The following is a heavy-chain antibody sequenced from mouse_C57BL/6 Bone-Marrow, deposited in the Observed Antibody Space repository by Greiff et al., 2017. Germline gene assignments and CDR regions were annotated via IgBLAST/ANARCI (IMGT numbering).Heavy chain of an antibody. Sequence: VQLQQSGPGLVQPSQSLSITCTVSGFSLTSYGVHWVRPSPGKGLEWLGVIWRGGSTDYNAAFMSRLNITKDNSKSQVLFKMHRLQADATAISSRAKNWRSLYWYFDVLGTRTTATVS. CDR3: AKNWRSLYWYFDV. CDR2: IWRGGST. D-gene: IGHD6-1*01. CDR1: GFSLTSYG. J-gene: IGHJ1*03. V-gene: IGHV2-5*01.